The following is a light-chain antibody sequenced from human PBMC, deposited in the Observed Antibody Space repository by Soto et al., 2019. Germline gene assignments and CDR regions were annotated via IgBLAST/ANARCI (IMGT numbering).Light chain of an antibody. J-gene: IGLJ2*01. CDR2: QDS. V-gene: IGLV3-1*01. Sequence: SYELTQPPSVSVSPGQTASITCSGDKLGDKYACWYQQKPGQSPVLVIYQDSKRPSGIPERFSGSNSGNTATLTISWTQAIDEADYYCQAWDSSTAVFGGGTKLTVL. CDR3: QAWDSSTAV. CDR1: KLGDKY.